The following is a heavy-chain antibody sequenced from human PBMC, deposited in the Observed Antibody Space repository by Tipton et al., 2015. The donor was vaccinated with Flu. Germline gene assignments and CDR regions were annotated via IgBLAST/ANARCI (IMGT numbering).Heavy chain of an antibody. CDR3: ASSWVVVAGKGNY. J-gene: IGHJ4*02. CDR1: GFTFSSYS. D-gene: IGHD2-15*01. CDR2: ISSSSSYI. V-gene: IGHV3-21*01. Sequence: CAASGFTFSSYSMNWVRQAPGKGLEWVSSISSSSSYIYYADSVKGRFTISRDNAKNSLYLQMNSLRAEDTAVYYCASSWVVVAGKGNYWGQGTLVPVSS.